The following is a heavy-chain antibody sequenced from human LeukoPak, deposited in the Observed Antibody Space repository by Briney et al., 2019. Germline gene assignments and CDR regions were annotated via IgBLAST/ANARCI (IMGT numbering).Heavy chain of an antibody. V-gene: IGHV4-34*01. CDR1: GGSFSGYY. CDR3: ARRLKVAATRSWYWFDP. D-gene: IGHD2-15*01. Sequence: PSETLSLTCAVYGGSFSGYYWSWIRQPPGKGLEWIGEINHSGSTNYNPSLKSRVTISVDTSKNQFSLKLSSATAADTAVYYCARRLKVAATRSWYWFDPWGQGTLVTVSS. CDR2: INHSGST. J-gene: IGHJ5*02.